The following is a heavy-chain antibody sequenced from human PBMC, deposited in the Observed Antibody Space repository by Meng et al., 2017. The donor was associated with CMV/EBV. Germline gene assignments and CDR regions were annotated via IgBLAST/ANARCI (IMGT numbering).Heavy chain of an antibody. V-gene: IGHV3-21*01. CDR1: GFTFSSYS. D-gene: IGHD4-23*01. CDR3: ARDYGGNSNYYYGMDV. CDR2: ISSSSSYI. Sequence: GSLKISCAASGFTFSSYSMNWVRQAPGKGLEWVSSISSSSSYIYYADSVKGRFTISRDNAKNSLYLQMNSLRAEDTAVYYCARDYGGNSNYYYGMDVWGQGTTVTVSS. J-gene: IGHJ6*02.